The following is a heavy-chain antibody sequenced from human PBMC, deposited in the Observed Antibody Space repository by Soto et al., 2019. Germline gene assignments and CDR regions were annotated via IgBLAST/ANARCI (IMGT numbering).Heavy chain of an antibody. V-gene: IGHV1-69*13. Sequence: SVKVSWKASGGTFDNYAVSWVRQAPGQGLEWMGGIIPMFETVNYAQRFQGRLTIAADESTSTAYMELTSLTSADTAIYFCARGLRTGNYGMDVWGQGTTVTVSS. CDR3: ARGLRTGNYGMDV. D-gene: IGHD2-15*01. CDR1: GGTFDNYA. CDR2: IIPMFETV. J-gene: IGHJ6*02.